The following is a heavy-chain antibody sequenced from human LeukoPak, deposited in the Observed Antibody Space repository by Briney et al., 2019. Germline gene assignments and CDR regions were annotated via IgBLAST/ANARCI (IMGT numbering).Heavy chain of an antibody. CDR3: ARGGAGYSFYYYYMDV. Sequence: ASVKVSCKASGYTFTGYYMHWVRQAPGQGLEWMGWINPSSGGTNYAQKFQGRVTMTRDTSISTAYMELSRLRSDDTAVYYCARGGAGYSFYYYYMDVWGKGTTVTVSS. D-gene: IGHD6-13*01. V-gene: IGHV1-2*02. CDR2: INPSSGGT. CDR1: GYTFTGYY. J-gene: IGHJ6*03.